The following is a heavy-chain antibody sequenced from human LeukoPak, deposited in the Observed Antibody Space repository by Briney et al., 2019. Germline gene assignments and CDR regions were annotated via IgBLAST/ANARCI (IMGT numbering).Heavy chain of an antibody. D-gene: IGHD3-10*01. V-gene: IGHV3-48*04. Sequence: GGTLRLSCAASGFTFSNYGMNWVRQAPGKGLEWVSYISSSGSTIYYADSVKGRFTISRDNAKNSLYLQMNSLRAEDTAVYYCARTPNLLLWFGELEAYYFDYWGQGTLVTVSS. CDR1: GFTFSNYG. CDR3: ARTPNLLLWFGELEAYYFDY. CDR2: ISSSGSTI. J-gene: IGHJ4*02.